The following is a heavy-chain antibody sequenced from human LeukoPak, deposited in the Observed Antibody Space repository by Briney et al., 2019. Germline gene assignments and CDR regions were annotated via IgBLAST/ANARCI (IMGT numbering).Heavy chain of an antibody. V-gene: IGHV3-21*01. CDR2: ISSSSNYI. Sequence: GGSLRLSCAASGFAFSFYSMNWVRQAPGKGLEWISSISSSSNYIYYADSVKGRFTISRDNAKNSLYLQMNSLRADDTAMYYCARDLHGESCTTPNCSWGQGTLVTVSS. CDR1: GFAFSFYS. D-gene: IGHD3-10*01. CDR3: ARDLHGESCTTPNCS. J-gene: IGHJ4*02.